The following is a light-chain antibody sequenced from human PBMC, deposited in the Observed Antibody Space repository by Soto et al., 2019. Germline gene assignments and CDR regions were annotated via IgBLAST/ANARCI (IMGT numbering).Light chain of an antibody. CDR1: QSVTTR. CDR3: QQYGGSPIT. J-gene: IGKJ5*01. CDR2: GAS. V-gene: IGKV3-20*01. Sequence: IVLTQSPGTLSLSPGERVTRSCRASQSVTTRLAWYQHKPGQAPRLLMSGASSRASGVPVRFSGSGSGTDFTLTISRLEPEDFALYYCQQYGGSPITFGLGTRLEIK.